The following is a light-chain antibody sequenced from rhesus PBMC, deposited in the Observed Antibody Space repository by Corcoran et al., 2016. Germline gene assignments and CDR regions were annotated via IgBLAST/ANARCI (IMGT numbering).Light chain of an antibody. CDR2: DTS. V-gene: IGKV1-33*02. J-gene: IGKJ4*01. CDR1: QGISNA. Sequence: DIQMSQSPSSLSASVGDKVTITCRASQGISNALAWYQQKPGKAPKLLIYDTSSLDSGVPSRFCGSRSWTDFTRTISSLQPEDFATYYCQQGYRTPLTFGGGTKVELK. CDR3: QQGYRTPLT.